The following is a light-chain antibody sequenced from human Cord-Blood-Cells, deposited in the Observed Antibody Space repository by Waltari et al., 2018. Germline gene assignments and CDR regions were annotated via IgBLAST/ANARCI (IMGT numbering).Light chain of an antibody. Sequence: QSALTQPASVSGSPGQSITISCTGTSSDVGGYNYVSWYQQHPGKAPKLRIYDVSKRPSWVSNRFYGSESGTTASLTISGLQADAEADYYCSSYTSSSTLVFGGGTKLTVL. J-gene: IGLJ3*02. CDR3: SSYTSSSTLV. CDR1: SSDVGGYNY. V-gene: IGLV2-14*01. CDR2: DVS.